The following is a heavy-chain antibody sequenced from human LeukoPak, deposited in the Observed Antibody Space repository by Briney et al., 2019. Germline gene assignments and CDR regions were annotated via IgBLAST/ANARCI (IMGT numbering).Heavy chain of an antibody. CDR1: GFSLGDYA. Sequence: GGSLRLSCTASGFSLGDYAMNWFRQAPGKGLEWVSAISGSGGSTYYADSVKGRFTISRDNSKNTLYLQMNSLRAEDTAVYYCAKAGRITMIVVVTYVDYWGQGTLVTVSS. D-gene: IGHD3-22*01. CDR2: ISGSGGST. CDR3: AKAGRITMIVVVTYVDY. J-gene: IGHJ4*02. V-gene: IGHV3-23*01.